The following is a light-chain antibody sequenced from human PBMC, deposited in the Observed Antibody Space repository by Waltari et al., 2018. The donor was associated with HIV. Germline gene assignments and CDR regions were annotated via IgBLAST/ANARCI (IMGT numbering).Light chain of an antibody. CDR2: KTS. J-gene: IGKJ2*01. V-gene: IGKV1-5*03. CDR3: QQYNSHSYT. CDR1: QIIENW. Sequence: DVQMTQSPATLSASVGDRVSITCRASQIIENWLAWYQQKPGQPPELLIYKTSYLQSGVPTRFSSSGSGADFTLTIDGLQPEDFATYYCQQYNSHSYTFGQGTKL.